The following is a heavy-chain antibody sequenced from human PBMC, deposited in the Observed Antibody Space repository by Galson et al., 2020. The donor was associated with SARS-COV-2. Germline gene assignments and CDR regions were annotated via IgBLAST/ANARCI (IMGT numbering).Heavy chain of an antibody. CDR3: ASDRNYYNSVSKGALDY. CDR1: GFTFSSYA. D-gene: IGHD3-10*01. J-gene: IGHJ4*02. Sequence: TGGSLRLSCAASGFTFSSYAMHWVRQAPGKGLEWVAVISYDGNNKYYADSVKGRFTISRDNSKNTLYLQMNSLRAEDTTVYYCASDRNYYNSVSKGALDYWGQGTLVTVSS. CDR2: ISYDGNNK. V-gene: IGHV3-30-3*01.